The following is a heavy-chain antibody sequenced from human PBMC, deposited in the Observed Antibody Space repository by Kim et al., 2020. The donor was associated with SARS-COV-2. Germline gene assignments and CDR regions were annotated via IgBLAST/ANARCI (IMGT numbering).Heavy chain of an antibody. D-gene: IGHD6-19*01. Sequence: GRFTISRDNAKNSLYLQMNSLRAEDTALYYCAKEAPVDSSGWYLRGWFDPWGQGTLVTVSS. V-gene: IGHV3-9*01. CDR3: AKEAPVDSSGWYLRGWFDP. J-gene: IGHJ5*02.